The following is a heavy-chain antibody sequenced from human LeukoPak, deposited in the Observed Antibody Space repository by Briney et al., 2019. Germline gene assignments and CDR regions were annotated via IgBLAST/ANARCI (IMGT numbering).Heavy chain of an antibody. CDR1: GFTFSSYA. J-gene: IGHJ4*02. CDR2: ISSSGSST. V-gene: IGHV3-23*01. CDR3: AKDPGRFCSGGSCYVDY. D-gene: IGHD2-15*01. Sequence: GGSLRLSCAASGFTFSSYAMSWVRQAPGKGLEWVSGISSSGSSTYYADSVKGRFTISRDNSKNTLYLQMNSLRAEGTAVYYCAKDPGRFCSGGSCYVDYWGQGTLVTVSS.